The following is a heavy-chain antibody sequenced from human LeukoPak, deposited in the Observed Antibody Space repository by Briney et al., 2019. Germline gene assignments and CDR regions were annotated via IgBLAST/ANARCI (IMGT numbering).Heavy chain of an antibody. J-gene: IGHJ5*02. CDR3: ATLGIAAGWFNP. CDR2: IYYSGST. D-gene: IGHD6-13*01. V-gene: IGHV4-39*07. Sequence: SQTLSLTCTVSGGSISSGNYYRSWIRQPPGKGLEWIGSIYYSGSTYYNPSLKSRVTISVDTSKNQFSLKLSSVTAADTAVYYCATLGIAAGWFNPWGQGTLVTVSS. CDR1: GGSISSGNYY.